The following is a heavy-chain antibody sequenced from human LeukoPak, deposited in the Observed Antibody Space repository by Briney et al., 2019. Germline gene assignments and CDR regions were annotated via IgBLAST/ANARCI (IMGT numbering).Heavy chain of an antibody. CDR3: AKDYVWGSSPGYYFDY. CDR2: IQYDGSNK. J-gene: IGHJ4*02. D-gene: IGHD3-16*01. V-gene: IGHV3-30*02. CDR1: GFTFSSYG. Sequence: GGSLRLSCAASGFTFSSYGMHWVRQAPGKGLEWVAFIQYDGSNKYYADSVKGRFTISRDNSKNTLYLQMNSLRAEDTAVYYCAKDYVWGSSPGYYFDYWGQGTLVTVSS.